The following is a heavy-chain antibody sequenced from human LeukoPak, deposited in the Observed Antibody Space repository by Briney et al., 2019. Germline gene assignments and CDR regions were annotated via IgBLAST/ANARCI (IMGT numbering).Heavy chain of an antibody. CDR3: ARGGPVGARTVDY. Sequence: ASVKATCQASGYSFTSYGICWVRQAPGQGREGMGWSSAYNGNTNNAQKLPGRVTMTTDTSTSTAYMELRSLRSDDTAVYYCARGGPVGARTVDYWGQGTLVTVSS. J-gene: IGHJ4*02. CDR2: SSAYNGNT. CDR1: GYSFTSYG. D-gene: IGHD1-26*01. V-gene: IGHV1-18*01.